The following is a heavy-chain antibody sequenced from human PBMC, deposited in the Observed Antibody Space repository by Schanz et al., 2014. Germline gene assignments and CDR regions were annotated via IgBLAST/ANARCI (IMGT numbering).Heavy chain of an antibody. Sequence: VQVVESGGGLVQPGGSLRLSCTASGFSFSDYYMSWIRQAPGKGLEWISFINTGSNYINYADSVKGRFTISRDNAKNSLYLQMNSLRAEDTAVYHCVSSGSYASYASWGQGTLVTVSP. J-gene: IGHJ4*02. CDR3: VSSGSYASYAS. V-gene: IGHV3-11*06. CDR1: GFSFSDYY. D-gene: IGHD3-10*01. CDR2: INTGSNYI.